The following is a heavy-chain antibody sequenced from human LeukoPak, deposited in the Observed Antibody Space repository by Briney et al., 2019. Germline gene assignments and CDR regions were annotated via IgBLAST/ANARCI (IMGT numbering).Heavy chain of an antibody. J-gene: IGHJ4*02. CDR3: ARGIAAADY. D-gene: IGHD6-13*01. V-gene: IGHV4-34*01. CDR1: GGSFSGYY. Sequence: SETLSLTCAVYGGSFSGYYWSWIRQAPGKGLEWIGEINHSGSTNHNPTLKSRVTISVDTSKNQFSLKLSSVTAADTAVYYCARGIAAADYWGQGTLVTVSS. CDR2: INHSGST.